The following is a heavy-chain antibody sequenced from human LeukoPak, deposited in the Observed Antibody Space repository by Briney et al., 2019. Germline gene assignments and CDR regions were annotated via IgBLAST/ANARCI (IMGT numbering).Heavy chain of an antibody. CDR3: AGQVIIAVAGRKDY. V-gene: IGHV4-39*01. D-gene: IGHD6-19*01. CDR1: GGSISSSSYY. CDR2: IYYSGST. J-gene: IGHJ4*02. Sequence: PSETLSLTCTVSGGSISSSSYYWGWIRQPPGKGLEWIGSIYYSGSTYYNPSLKSRVTISVDTSKNQFSLKLSSVTAADTAVYYCAGQVIIAVAGRKDYWGQGTLVTVSS.